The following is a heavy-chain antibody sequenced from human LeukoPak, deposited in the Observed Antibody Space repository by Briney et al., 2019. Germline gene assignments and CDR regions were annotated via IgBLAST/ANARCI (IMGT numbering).Heavy chain of an antibody. J-gene: IGHJ4*02. CDR3: ARASIAVDY. CDR2: ISSSSSTI. Sequence: PGGSLRLSCAASGFTFSSYSMNWVRQAPGRGLEWVSYISSSSSTIYYADSVKGRFTISRDNAKNSLYLQMNGLRAEDTAVYYCARASIAVDYWGQGTLVTVSS. V-gene: IGHV3-48*01. D-gene: IGHD6-6*01. CDR1: GFTFSSYS.